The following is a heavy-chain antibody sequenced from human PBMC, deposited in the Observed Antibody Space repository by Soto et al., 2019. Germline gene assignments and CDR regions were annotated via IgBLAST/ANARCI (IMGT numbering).Heavy chain of an antibody. Sequence: GGSLRLSCAASGFTFSSYWMSWVRQAPGKGLEWVANIKQDGSEKYYVDSVKGRFTISRDNAKNSLYLQMNSLRAEDTAVYYCARVIATVTTLYYYGMDVWGQGTTVTVSS. CDR1: GFTFSSYW. V-gene: IGHV3-7*05. D-gene: IGHD4-17*01. J-gene: IGHJ6*02. CDR2: IKQDGSEK. CDR3: ARVIATVTTLYYYGMDV.